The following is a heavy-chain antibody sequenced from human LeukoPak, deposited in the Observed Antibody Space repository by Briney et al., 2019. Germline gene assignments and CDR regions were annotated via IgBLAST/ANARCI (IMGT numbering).Heavy chain of an antibody. Sequence: SETLSLTCTVSGDSTNSYYWSWIRQPPGKGLEWIGYIYYSGSTKYNPSIKSRVTISVDTSKNQFSLKLSSVTAADTAVYYCARSLRGYRFATDYWGQGTLVTVSS. CDR2: IYYSGST. D-gene: IGHD5-18*01. CDR1: GDSTNSYY. J-gene: IGHJ4*02. V-gene: IGHV4-59*08. CDR3: ARSLRGYRFATDY.